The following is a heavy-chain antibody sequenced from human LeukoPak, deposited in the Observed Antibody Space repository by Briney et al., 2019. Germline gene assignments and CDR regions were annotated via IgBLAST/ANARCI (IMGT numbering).Heavy chain of an antibody. D-gene: IGHD1/OR15-1a*01. CDR2: IYTSGRT. Sequence: SETLSLTCTVSGGSISSYYWSWIRQPAGKGLEWIGRIYTSGRTNYNPSLKSRVTMSVDTSKSQFSLKLSSVTAADTAVYYCARDVTGTTYYYYYMDVWGKGTTVTVSS. CDR1: GGSISSYY. V-gene: IGHV4-4*07. CDR3: ARDVTGTTYYYYYMDV. J-gene: IGHJ6*03.